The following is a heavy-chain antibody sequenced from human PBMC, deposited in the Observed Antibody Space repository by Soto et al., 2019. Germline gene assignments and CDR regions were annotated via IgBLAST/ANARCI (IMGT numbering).Heavy chain of an antibody. CDR2: IKQDGSNK. D-gene: IGHD5-18*01. CDR1: GFTFSNYW. Sequence: GGSLRLSCAASGFTFSNYWMSWVRQAPGKGLEWVANIKQDGSNKYYVDSVKGRFTISRDNSKNTPYLQMNSLRAEDTAVYYCAKERVYSYGAFDYWGQGTLVTVSS. CDR3: AKERVYSYGAFDY. V-gene: IGHV3-7*01. J-gene: IGHJ4*02.